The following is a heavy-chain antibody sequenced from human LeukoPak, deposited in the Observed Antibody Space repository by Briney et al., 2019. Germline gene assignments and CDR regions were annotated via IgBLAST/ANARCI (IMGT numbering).Heavy chain of an antibody. J-gene: IGHJ5*02. CDR2: INIGGTNT. V-gene: IGHV3-11*01. CDR1: GFTFNDYY. Sequence: PGGSLRLSCAASGFTFNDYYMSWIRQAPGKGLEWLSYINIGGTNTHYADSVKGRFTISRDNAKKSLYLEMNNLRAEDTAVYYCATDGTGFDTWGQGVLVTVSS. CDR3: ATDGTGFDT.